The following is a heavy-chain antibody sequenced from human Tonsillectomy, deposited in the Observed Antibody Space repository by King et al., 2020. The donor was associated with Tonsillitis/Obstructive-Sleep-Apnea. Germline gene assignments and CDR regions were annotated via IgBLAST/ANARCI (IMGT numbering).Heavy chain of an antibody. Sequence: HVQLQQWGAGLLKPSETLSITCAVYGGSFSGSYWNWIRQPPGKGLEWIGEINHSGTTTYNPSLKRRVTISVDTSNNQFSPKLSSVTAADTTVYYCARARSSGDDIWGSYRILDYWGQGTLVTVSS. CDR2: INHSGTT. D-gene: IGHD3-16*02. CDR3: ARARSSGDDIWGSYRILDY. V-gene: IGHV4-34*01. CDR1: GGSFSGSY. J-gene: IGHJ4*02.